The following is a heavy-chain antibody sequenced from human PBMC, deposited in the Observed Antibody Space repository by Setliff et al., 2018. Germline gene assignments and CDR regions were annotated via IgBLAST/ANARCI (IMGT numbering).Heavy chain of an antibody. CDR3: AGAPLLYSDSSGLSGTFDI. J-gene: IGHJ3*02. V-gene: IGHV4-30-4*08. CDR1: GGSISSGDYY. Sequence: SETLSLTCTVSGGSISSGDYYWSWIRQPPGKGLEFVGYIYYSGSTYYNPSLKSRVTISIDTSKNQFSLKVDSVTAADTAVYYCAGAPLLYSDSSGLSGTFDIWGQGTIVTVSS. CDR2: IYYSGST. D-gene: IGHD3-22*01.